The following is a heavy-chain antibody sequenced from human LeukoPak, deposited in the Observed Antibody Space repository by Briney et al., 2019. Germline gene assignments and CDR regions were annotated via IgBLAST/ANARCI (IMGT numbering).Heavy chain of an antibody. CDR2: IKTDGSTT. CDR3: ARDYSLPPRNFGVVVNYFDC. Sequence: PGGSLRLSCAASGFTFSSYWMHWVRQAPGKGLVWVSRIKTDGSTTSYADSVKGRFTISRDNAKNTLYLQMNSLRAEDTAVYYCARDYSLPPRNFGVVVNYFDCWGQGTLVTVSS. CDR1: GFTFSSYW. D-gene: IGHD3-3*01. V-gene: IGHV3-74*01. J-gene: IGHJ4*02.